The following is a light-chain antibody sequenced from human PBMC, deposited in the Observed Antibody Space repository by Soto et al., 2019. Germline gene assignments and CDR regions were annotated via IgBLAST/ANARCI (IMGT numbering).Light chain of an antibody. CDR3: LQHNSYPLT. J-gene: IGKJ4*01. V-gene: IGKV1-17*01. Sequence: DIQMTQSPSSLSASVGDRVTITCRASQGIRNDLDWYQQKPGKAPKRLIYATSSLQGGVPSRFRGSGSGTEFTLTINSLQPEDFATYYCLQHNSYPLTFGGGTKVDTK. CDR1: QGIRND. CDR2: ATS.